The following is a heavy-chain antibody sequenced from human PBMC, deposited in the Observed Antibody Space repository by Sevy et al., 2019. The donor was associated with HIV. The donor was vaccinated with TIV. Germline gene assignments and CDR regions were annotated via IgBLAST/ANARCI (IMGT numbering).Heavy chain of an antibody. J-gene: IGHJ6*02. CDR3: ARDRYYDASGYYYYYYGLDV. V-gene: IGHV3-66*01. Sequence: GGSLRLSCAASEFSVTDNYMSWVRQAPGKGLEWVSTIYSGGSTFYADSVKGRVTISSDNSKNTMYLHMNSLRAGDTAVYYCARDRYYDASGYYYYYYGLDVWGQGTTVTVSS. D-gene: IGHD3-22*01. CDR2: IYSGGST. CDR1: EFSVTDNY.